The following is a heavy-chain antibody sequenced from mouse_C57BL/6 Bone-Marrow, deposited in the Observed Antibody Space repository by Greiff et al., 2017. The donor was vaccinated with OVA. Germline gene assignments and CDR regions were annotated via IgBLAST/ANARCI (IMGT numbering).Heavy chain of an antibody. J-gene: IGHJ2*01. V-gene: IGHV2-2*01. Sequence: VQLQQSGPGLVQPSQSLSITCTVSGFSLTSYGVHWVRQSPGKGLEWLGVIWSGGSTDYNAAFISRLSISKDNSKSQVFFKMNSLQADDNAIYYCARNLPRDGYYVFDYWGQGTTLTVSS. CDR3: ARNLPRDGYYVFDY. CDR1: GFSLTSYG. CDR2: IWSGGST. D-gene: IGHD2-3*01.